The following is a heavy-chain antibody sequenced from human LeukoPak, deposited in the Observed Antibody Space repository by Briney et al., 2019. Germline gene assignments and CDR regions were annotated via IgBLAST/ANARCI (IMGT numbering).Heavy chain of an antibody. V-gene: IGHV6-1*01. D-gene: IGHD1-1*01. CDR1: GDIITGNSIV. Sequence: PSQTLSLTCAISGDIITGNSIVWNWIRQSPSRGLEWLGRTYYRTRWYNDYAMSVESRITINPDTSKNQFSLHLKSVTPDDTAIYFCARDIRNGAAFDHWGQGTLVTVSS. J-gene: IGHJ4*02. CDR3: ARDIRNGAAFDH. CDR2: TYYRTRWYN.